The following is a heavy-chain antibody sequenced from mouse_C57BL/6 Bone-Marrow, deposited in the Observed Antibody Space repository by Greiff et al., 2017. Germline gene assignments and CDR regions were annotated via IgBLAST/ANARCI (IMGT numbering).Heavy chain of an antibody. Sequence: VQLQQSGAELVRPGASVKLSCTASGFNIKDDYIPWVKQRPEQGLEWIGWIDPEIGDTEYASKFQGKATITSDTSSNTAYLQLSSLTSEDTAVYYCSSFGGNCFDFWGQGTPLTVAS. CDR3: SSFGGNCFDF. D-gene: IGHD1-1*02. V-gene: IGHV14-4*01. J-gene: IGHJ2*01. CDR2: IDPEIGDT. CDR1: GFNIKDDY.